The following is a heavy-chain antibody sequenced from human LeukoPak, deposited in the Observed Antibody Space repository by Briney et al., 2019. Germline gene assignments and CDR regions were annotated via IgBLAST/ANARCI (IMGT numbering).Heavy chain of an antibody. J-gene: IGHJ1*01. CDR1: GGTFSSYA. Sequence: SVKVSCKASGGTFSSYAISWVRQAPGQGLEWMGRIIPILGIANYAQKFQGRVTITADKSTSTAYMELSSLRSEDTAVYYCARFSTCSSGWYSEHFQHWGQGTLVTVSS. CDR2: IIPILGIA. CDR3: ARFSTCSSGWYSEHFQH. V-gene: IGHV1-69*04. D-gene: IGHD6-19*01.